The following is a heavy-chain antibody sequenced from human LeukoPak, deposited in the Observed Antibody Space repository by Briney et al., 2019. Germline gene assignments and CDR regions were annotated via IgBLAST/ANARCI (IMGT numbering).Heavy chain of an antibody. V-gene: IGHV3-23*01. Sequence: GGSLRLSCAASGFTFTSYAMSWVRQVPGMGLEWVSTIDRTAAYTYYADSGKGRFTISRDNSKNTLYLQMNSLRAEDTAVYYCARDLTMVRGVYYYYGMDVWGQGTTVTVSS. J-gene: IGHJ6*02. CDR2: IDRTAAYT. D-gene: IGHD3-10*01. CDR3: ARDLTMVRGVYYYYGMDV. CDR1: GFTFTSYA.